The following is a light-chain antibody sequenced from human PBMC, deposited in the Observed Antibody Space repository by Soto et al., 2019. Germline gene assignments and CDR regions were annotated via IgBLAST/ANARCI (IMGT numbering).Light chain of an antibody. CDR2: VLS. CDR1: QSVSSN. CDR3: QKYNTWPKT. V-gene: IGKV3-15*01. Sequence: EIVMTQSPATLSVSPGERATLSCRASQSVSSNLAWYQQKPGQAPRLLIYVLSTRAIFFPASFSGCGSGKDFIFTFSSLHSKDFPVYYCQKYNTWPKTFGKGT. J-gene: IGKJ1*01.